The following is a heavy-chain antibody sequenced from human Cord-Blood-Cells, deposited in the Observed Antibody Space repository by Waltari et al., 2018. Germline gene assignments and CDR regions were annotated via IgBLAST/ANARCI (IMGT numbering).Heavy chain of an antibody. CDR3: AKDGGDYYGSGSFDYYYYYGMDV. CDR1: GFTFSSYA. Sequence: EVQLLESGGGLVQPGGSLRLSCAASGFTFSSYAMSWVRQAPGKGLEWGSAISGSGGSTYYADSVKGRFTISRDNSKNTLYLQMNSLRAEDTAVYYCAKDGGDYYGSGSFDYYYYYGMDVWGQGTTVTVSS. V-gene: IGHV3-23*01. J-gene: IGHJ6*02. D-gene: IGHD3-10*01. CDR2: ISGSGGST.